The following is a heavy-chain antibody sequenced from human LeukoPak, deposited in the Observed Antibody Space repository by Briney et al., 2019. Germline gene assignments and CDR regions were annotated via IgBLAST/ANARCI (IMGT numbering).Heavy chain of an antibody. Sequence: SLRVSSAASAEKLPGWYERRSRRAPGQWNEWMGIINPSGGSTSYAQKFQGRVTMTRDTSTSTVYMELSSLRSEDTAGYYCAREANIVVVPAATLPYYYYGMDVWGQGTRVTVSS. J-gene: IGHJ6*02. CDR2: INPSGGST. CDR1: AEKLPGWY. D-gene: IGHD2-2*01. CDR3: AREANIVVVPAATLPYYYYGMDV. V-gene: IGHV1-46*01.